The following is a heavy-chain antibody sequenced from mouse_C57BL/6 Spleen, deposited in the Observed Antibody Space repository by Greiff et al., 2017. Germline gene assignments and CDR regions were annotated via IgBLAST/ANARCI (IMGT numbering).Heavy chain of an antibody. CDR1: GYAFSSSW. CDR3: ARGPLGYFDY. J-gene: IGHJ2*01. D-gene: IGHD4-1*01. Sequence: QVQLQQSGPELVKPGASVKISCKASGYAFSSSWMNWVKQRPGKGLEWIGRIYPGDGDTNYNGKFKGKATLTADKSSSTAYMQLSSLTSEDSAVYFCARGPLGYFDYWGQGTTLTVSS. CDR2: IYPGDGDT. V-gene: IGHV1-82*01.